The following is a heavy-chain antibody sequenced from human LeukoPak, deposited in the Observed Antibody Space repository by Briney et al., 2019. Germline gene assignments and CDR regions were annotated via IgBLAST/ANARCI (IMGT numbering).Heavy chain of an antibody. J-gene: IGHJ4*02. D-gene: IGHD4-17*01. CDR1: GFTFSGYG. Sequence: GGSLRLSCAASGFTFSGYGMSWVRQAPGKGLEWVSAISGSGGSTYYADSVKGRFTISRDNSKNTLYLQMNSLRAEDTAVYYCAKVSMTTVSYGYWGQGTLVTVSS. CDR3: AKVSMTTVSYGY. CDR2: ISGSGGST. V-gene: IGHV3-23*01.